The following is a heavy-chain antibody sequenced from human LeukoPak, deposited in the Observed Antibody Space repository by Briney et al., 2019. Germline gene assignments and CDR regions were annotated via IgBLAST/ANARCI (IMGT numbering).Heavy chain of an antibody. CDR3: ARDRRDTYYYGSGSYWVPWFDP. CDR1: GGSISSGDYY. D-gene: IGHD3-10*01. CDR2: IYYSGST. Sequence: PSETLSLTCTVSGGSISSGDYYWSWIRQPPGKGLEWIGYIYYSGSTYYNPSLKSRVTIPVDTSKNQFSLKLSSVTAADTAVYYCARDRRDTYYYGSGSYWVPWFDPWGQGTLVTVSS. V-gene: IGHV4-30-4*01. J-gene: IGHJ5*02.